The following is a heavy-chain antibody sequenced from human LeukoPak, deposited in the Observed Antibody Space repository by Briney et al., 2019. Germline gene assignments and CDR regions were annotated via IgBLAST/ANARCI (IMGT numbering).Heavy chain of an antibody. D-gene: IGHD3-22*01. CDR1: GFSFDGYG. J-gene: IGHJ3*02. Sequence: GGSLRLSCAASGFSFDGYGMGGVRRAPGKGLEGVSGINWNGDSTGYAESVKGLFTISRDKSKNSLYLQMNSLRADDTALYYCARGYYHDRSATWRAFRIWGQGTMVTVSS. V-gene: IGHV3-20*04. CDR2: INWNGDST. CDR3: ARGYYHDRSATWRAFRI.